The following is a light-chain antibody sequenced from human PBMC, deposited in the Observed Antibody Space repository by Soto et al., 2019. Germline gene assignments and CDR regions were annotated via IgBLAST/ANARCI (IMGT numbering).Light chain of an antibody. CDR3: QQYNNWWT. CDR2: GAS. CDR1: QSVSSN. J-gene: IGKJ1*01. Sequence: EIVMTQSPATLSVSPGERATLSCRASQSVSSNLAWYQQKPGQAPRLLIYGASTRATGIPARFSGSVSGTEFTLTISSRQSEDFAVYYCQQYNNWWTFGQGTKVESK. V-gene: IGKV3-15*01.